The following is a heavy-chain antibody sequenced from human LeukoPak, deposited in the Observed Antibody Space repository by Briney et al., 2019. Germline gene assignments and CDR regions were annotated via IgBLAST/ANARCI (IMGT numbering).Heavy chain of an antibody. J-gene: IGHJ5*02. CDR3: ATAAGYWFDP. Sequence: RASETLSLTCAVYGGSFSGYYWSWIRQPPGKGLEWIGEINHSGSTNYNPSLKRRVTISVDTSKNQFSLKLSSVTAADTAVYYCATAAGYWFDPWGQGTLVTVSS. CDR2: INHSGST. CDR1: GGSFSGYY. D-gene: IGHD6-13*01. V-gene: IGHV4-34*01.